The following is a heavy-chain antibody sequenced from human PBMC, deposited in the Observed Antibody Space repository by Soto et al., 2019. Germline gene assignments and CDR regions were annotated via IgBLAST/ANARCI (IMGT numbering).Heavy chain of an antibody. CDR3: ARMDIVVVVAASDYGMDV. CDR2: ISSSGSTI. CDR1: GFTFSSYE. Sequence: QPGGSLRLSCAASGFTFSSYEMNWVRQAPGKGLEWVSYISSSGSTIYYADSVKGRFTISRDNAKNSLYLQMNSLRAEDTAVYYCARMDIVVVVAASDYGMDVWGQGTTVTVSS. D-gene: IGHD2-15*01. V-gene: IGHV3-48*03. J-gene: IGHJ6*02.